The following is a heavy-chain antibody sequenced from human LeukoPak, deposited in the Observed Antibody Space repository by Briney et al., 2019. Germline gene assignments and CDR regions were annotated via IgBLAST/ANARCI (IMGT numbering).Heavy chain of an antibody. J-gene: IGHJ5*02. V-gene: IGHV1-69*06. D-gene: IGHD3-9*01. Sequence: ASVKVSCKASGGTFSSYAISWVRQAPGQGPEWMGGIIPIFGTANYAQKFQGRVTITADKSTSTAYMELSSLRSEDTAVYYCARGAYYDILTGYYYWFDPWGQGTLVTVSS. CDR3: ARGAYYDILTGYYYWFDP. CDR1: GGTFSSYA. CDR2: IIPIFGTA.